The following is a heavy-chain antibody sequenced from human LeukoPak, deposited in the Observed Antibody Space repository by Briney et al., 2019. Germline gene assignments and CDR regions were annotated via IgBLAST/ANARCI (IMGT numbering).Heavy chain of an antibody. V-gene: IGHV4-4*09. CDR2: IHTSGAS. CDR3: ARLGSYHDF. CDR1: GASISNYY. D-gene: IGHD1-26*01. Sequence: SETLSLTCTVSGASISNYYRGWIRQTPEKGLEWMGHIHTSGASSYYPSLESRLTLSIDTSRNHLSLKLTSVTAADTAVYFCARLGSYHDFWGQGALVTVSS. J-gene: IGHJ4*02.